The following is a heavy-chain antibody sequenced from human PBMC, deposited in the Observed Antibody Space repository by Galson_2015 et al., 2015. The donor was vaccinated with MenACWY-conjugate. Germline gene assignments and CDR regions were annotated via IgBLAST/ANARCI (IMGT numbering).Heavy chain of an antibody. D-gene: IGHD2-21*02. CDR3: ARANCGDDCYSRYFQT. CDR1: GGSISNANYY. V-gene: IGHV4-61*01. CDR2: IYYSGIT. Sequence: SETLSLTCTVSGGSISNANYYWGWIRQPPGKGLEWIGFIYYSGITNYNPSLKSRVTISLDSSKSQFSLTLTSVTAADTAIYYCARANCGDDCYSRYFQTWGQGTLVTVSS. J-gene: IGHJ1*01.